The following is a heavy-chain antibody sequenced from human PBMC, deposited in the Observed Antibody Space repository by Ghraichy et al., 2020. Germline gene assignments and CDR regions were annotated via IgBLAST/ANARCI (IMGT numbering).Heavy chain of an antibody. V-gene: IGHV1-18*04. CDR3: ARMWRGLTGYKSPFDY. D-gene: IGHD3-9*01. Sequence: ASVKVSCKVSGYSFTTYGISWVRQAPGQGLVWMGWISAYIGNTNSAQKFQDRVTMTTDTSTSTAYMELRSLRSDDTAVYYCARMWRGLTGYKSPFDYWGQGTLVTVSS. CDR1: GYSFTTYG. CDR2: ISAYIGNT. J-gene: IGHJ4*02.